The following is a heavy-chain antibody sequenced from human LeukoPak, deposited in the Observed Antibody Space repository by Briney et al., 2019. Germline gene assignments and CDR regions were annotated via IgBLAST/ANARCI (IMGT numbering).Heavy chain of an antibody. Sequence: GGSLRLPCATSGFTFSDYSMNWVRQAPGKGLEWVSYISGNSVIYYADSVRGRFTISRDNAKNSLYLQMNSLRAEDTAVYYCAKGGYYGRPWYFDYWGQGTLVTVSS. J-gene: IGHJ4*02. V-gene: IGHV3-48*01. D-gene: IGHD3-10*01. CDR3: AKGGYYGRPWYFDY. CDR2: ISGNSVI. CDR1: GFTFSDYS.